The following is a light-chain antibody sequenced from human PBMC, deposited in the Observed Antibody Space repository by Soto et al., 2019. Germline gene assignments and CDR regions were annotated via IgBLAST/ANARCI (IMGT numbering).Light chain of an antibody. J-gene: IGLJ1*01. CDR2: DVS. CDR3: NSYTSSSTLLYV. Sequence: QSVLTQPASVSGSPGQLITISCTGTSSDVGGYNDVSWYQQHPGKAPKLMIYDVSNRPSGVSNRFSGSKSGNTASLTISGLQAEDEADYYCNSYTSSSTLLYVFGPGTKVTVL. CDR1: SSDVGGYND. V-gene: IGLV2-14*01.